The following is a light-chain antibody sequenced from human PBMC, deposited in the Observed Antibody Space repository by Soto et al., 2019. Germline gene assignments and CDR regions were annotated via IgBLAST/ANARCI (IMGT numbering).Light chain of an antibody. CDR2: DAS. V-gene: IGKV3-11*01. Sequence: EIVLTQSPATLSLSPGERATLSCRASQSVSSYLAWYQQKPGQAPRLLIYDASNRATGIPARFSGRVSGTDFTLTISSLGPEDFAVYYCQQRSNWHSFGQGTRLEIK. J-gene: IGKJ5*01. CDR1: QSVSSY. CDR3: QQRSNWHS.